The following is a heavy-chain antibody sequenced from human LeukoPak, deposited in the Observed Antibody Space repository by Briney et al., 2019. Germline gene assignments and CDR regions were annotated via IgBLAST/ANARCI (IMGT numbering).Heavy chain of an antibody. CDR2: INPNSGGT. V-gene: IGHV1-2*02. J-gene: IGHJ4*02. CDR1: GYTFTGYY. Sequence: ASVKVSCKASGYTFTGYYMHWVRQAPGQGLEWMGWINPNSGGTNYAQKFQYRVTMTRDTSISTAYMELSRLRSADTAVYYCARSPHILTGENFDYWGQGTLVTVSS. CDR3: ARSPHILTGENFDY. D-gene: IGHD3-9*01.